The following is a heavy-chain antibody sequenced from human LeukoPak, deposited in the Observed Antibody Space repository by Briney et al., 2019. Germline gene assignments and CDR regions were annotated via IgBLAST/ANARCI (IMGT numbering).Heavy chain of an antibody. V-gene: IGHV3-30-3*01. CDR1: GFTFSSYA. J-gene: IGHJ6*02. CDR3: ARSKPSPIVVVPAATYYYGMDV. D-gene: IGHD2-2*01. CDR2: ISYDGSNK. Sequence: GWSLRLSCAASGFTFSSYAMHWVRQAPGKGLEGVAVISYDGSNKYYAGSVKGRFTISRDNSKNTLYLQMNSLRAEDTAVYYCARSKPSPIVVVPAATYYYGMDVWGQGTTVTVSS.